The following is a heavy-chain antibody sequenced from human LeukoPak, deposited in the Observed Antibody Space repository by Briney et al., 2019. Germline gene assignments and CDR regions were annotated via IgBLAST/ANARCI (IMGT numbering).Heavy chain of an antibody. V-gene: IGHV4-59*11. J-gene: IGHJ3*02. CDR3: ARDLVTVTKGFDI. CDR1: DDSFSSHY. CDR2: ISYIGST. Sequence: TSETLSLTCAVSDDSFSSHYWTWIRQPPGKGLEWIGYISYIGSTNYNPSLKSRVTISIDTSKNQFSLKLSSVTAADTAVYYCARDLVTVTKGFDIWGQGTMVSVSS. D-gene: IGHD4-17*01.